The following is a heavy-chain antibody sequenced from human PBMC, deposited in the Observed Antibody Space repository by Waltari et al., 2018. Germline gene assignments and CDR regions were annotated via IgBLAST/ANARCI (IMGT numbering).Heavy chain of an antibody. J-gene: IGHJ6*02. CDR1: GYTLTELS. D-gene: IGHD2-15*01. V-gene: IGHV1-24*01. CDR3: ATGPRVVVAATPSYYYGMDV. Sequence: QVQLVQSGAEVKKPGASVKVSCKGSGYTLTELSMHWVRQAPGKGLEWMGGFYPEDCETIYAQKFQGRVTITEYTSTDTAYMELSSLRSEDTAVYYCATGPRVVVAATPSYYYGMDVWGQGTTVTVSS. CDR2: FYPEDCET.